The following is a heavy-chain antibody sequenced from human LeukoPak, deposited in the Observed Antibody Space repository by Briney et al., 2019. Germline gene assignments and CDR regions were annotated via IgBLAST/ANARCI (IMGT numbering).Heavy chain of an antibody. J-gene: IGHJ4*02. D-gene: IGHD6-6*01. CDR2: INPNSGGT. Sequence: ASVKVSCKASGYTFTGYYIHWVRHAPGQGLEWMGWINPNSGGTSYAQKFQGRVTMTRDTSISTAYMELSSLRSEDTAVYYCARGIIAAPSFDYWGQGTLVTVSS. CDR3: ARGIIAAPSFDY. V-gene: IGHV1-2*02. CDR1: GYTFTGYY.